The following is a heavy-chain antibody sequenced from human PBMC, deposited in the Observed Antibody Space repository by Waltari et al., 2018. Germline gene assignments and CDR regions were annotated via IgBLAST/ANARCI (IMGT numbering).Heavy chain of an antibody. CDR2: IYHSGTT. V-gene: IGHV4-38-2*02. J-gene: IGHJ4*02. Sequence: QVQLKESGPGLVLPSETLSLTCTVSGYSISVGYYWAWIRQSPDKGLEWIGNIYHSGTTSYNLSLKSRVTISVDTSKNQFSLRLISMTAADTAVYYCATIFGAAFDYWGQGIPVAVSS. CDR3: ATIFGAAFDY. D-gene: IGHD3-3*01. CDR1: GYSISVGYY.